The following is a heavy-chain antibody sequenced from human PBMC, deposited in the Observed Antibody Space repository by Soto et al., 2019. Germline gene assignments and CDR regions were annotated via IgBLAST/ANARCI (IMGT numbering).Heavy chain of an antibody. CDR1: GYTFTSYY. Sequence: VASVKGSCKASGYTFTSYYMHWVRQAPGQRREWMGIINPSGGSTSYAQKFQGRVTMTRDTSTSTVYMELSSLRSEDTAVYYCARERDIVVVVAATLSNWFDPWGQGTLVTVSS. D-gene: IGHD2-15*01. V-gene: IGHV1-46*01. CDR2: INPSGGST. J-gene: IGHJ5*02. CDR3: ARERDIVVVVAATLSNWFDP.